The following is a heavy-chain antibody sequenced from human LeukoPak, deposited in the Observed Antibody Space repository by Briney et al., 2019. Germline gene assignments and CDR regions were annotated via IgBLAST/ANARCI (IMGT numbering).Heavy chain of an antibody. CDR2: IRPEGTTT. V-gene: IGHV3-74*03. J-gene: IGHJ4*02. D-gene: IGHD3-9*01. Sequence: GGSLRLSCAASGFTFSTYWMHWVRQAPGKGLVWVSRIRPEGTTTADADSVKGRFTISRDNAKNTLFLQMNSPSAEDTAVYYCARDLDWILFDYWGQGTLVTASS. CDR3: ARDLDWILFDY. CDR1: GFTFSTYW.